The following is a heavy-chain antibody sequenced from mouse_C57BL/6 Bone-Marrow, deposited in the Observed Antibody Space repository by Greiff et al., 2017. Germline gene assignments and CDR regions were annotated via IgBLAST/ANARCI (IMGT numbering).Heavy chain of an antibody. CDR1: GYAFTNYW. J-gene: IGHJ1*03. CDR2: INPGSGGT. Sequence: QVQLQQSGAELVRPGTSVKVSCKASGYAFTNYWIEWVKQRPGQGLEWIGVINPGSGGTNYNEKFKGKATLTADKSSSTAYMQLSSLTSEDSAVYCCACSARSTRIRTRYFDVWGTGTTVTVSS. D-gene: IGHD2-4*01. V-gene: IGHV1-54*01. CDR3: ACSARSTRIRTRYFDV.